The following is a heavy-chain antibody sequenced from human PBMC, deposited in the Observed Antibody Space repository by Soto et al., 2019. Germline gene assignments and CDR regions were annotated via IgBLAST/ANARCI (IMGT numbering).Heavy chain of an antibody. Sequence: GGSLRLSCAASGFTFSRDGMSWVRQAPGKGLEWVSLITDNGGSTYYADSVKGRFTISRDNTKNTLFLQMNSLRAEDTAVYYCAIERATTTAFDYWGQGALVTVSS. D-gene: IGHD4-17*01. CDR1: GFTFSRDG. CDR2: ITDNGGST. CDR3: AIERATTTAFDY. V-gene: IGHV3-23*01. J-gene: IGHJ4*02.